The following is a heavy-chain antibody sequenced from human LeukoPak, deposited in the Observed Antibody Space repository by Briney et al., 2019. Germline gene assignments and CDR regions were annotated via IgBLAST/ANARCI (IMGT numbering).Heavy chain of an antibody. V-gene: IGHV4-34*01. D-gene: IGHD3-22*01. J-gene: IGHJ4*02. CDR1: GGSFSGYY. Sequence: SETLSLTCAVYGGSFSGYYWSWIRQPPGKGLEWIGSIYYSGSTYYNPSLKSRVTISVDTSKNQFSLKLSSVTAADTAVYYCARHERGYYDSSDFDYWGQGTLVTVSS. CDR2: IYYSGST. CDR3: ARHERGYYDSSDFDY.